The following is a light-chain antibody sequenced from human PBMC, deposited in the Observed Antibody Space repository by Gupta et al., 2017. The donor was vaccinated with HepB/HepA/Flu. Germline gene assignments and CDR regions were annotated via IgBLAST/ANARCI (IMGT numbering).Light chain of an antibody. CDR2: AAS. Sequence: DIEVTQTPSFLSASAVDRVTIACRASQGISSYLAWYQQKPGKAPKLLLYAASTLQSGVPSRFSGSGSGTEFTLTISSLQPEDFATYYCQQHNSYPPYTFGQGTKLEIK. J-gene: IGKJ2*01. CDR3: QQHNSYPPYT. CDR1: QGISSY. V-gene: IGKV1-9*01.